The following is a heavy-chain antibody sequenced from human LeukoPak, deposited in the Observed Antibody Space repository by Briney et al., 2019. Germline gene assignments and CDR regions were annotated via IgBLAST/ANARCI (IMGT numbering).Heavy chain of an antibody. D-gene: IGHD6-6*01. Sequence: GGSLRLSCAASGFTFSDYYMSWIRQAPGKGLEWVSYISSSGSTIYYAGSVKGRFTISRDNAKNSLYLQMNSLRAEDTAVYYCASSYSSSATYDYWGQGTLVTVSS. V-gene: IGHV3-11*04. J-gene: IGHJ4*02. CDR2: ISSSGSTI. CDR3: ASSYSSSATYDY. CDR1: GFTFSDYY.